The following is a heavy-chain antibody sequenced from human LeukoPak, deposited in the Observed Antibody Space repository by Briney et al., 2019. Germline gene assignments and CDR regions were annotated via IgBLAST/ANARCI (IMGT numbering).Heavy chain of an antibody. CDR3: AREISFSGYSGYDGGIYYFDY. J-gene: IGHJ4*02. D-gene: IGHD5-12*01. Sequence: SETLSLTCAVYGGSFSGYYWSWIRQPPGKGLEWIGEINHSGSTNYNPSLKSRVTISVDTSKNQFSLKLSSVTAADTAVYYCAREISFSGYSGYDGGIYYFDYWGQGTLVTVSS. CDR1: GGSFSGYY. CDR2: INHSGST. V-gene: IGHV4-34*01.